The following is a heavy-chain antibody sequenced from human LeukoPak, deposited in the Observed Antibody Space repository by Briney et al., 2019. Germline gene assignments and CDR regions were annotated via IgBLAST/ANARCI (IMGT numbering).Heavy chain of an antibody. Sequence: GGSLRLSCEASGFPFSDYAMTWVRQAPGKGLEWVSSIKGSGGGSSYADSVKGRFTMTRDNSKSTLYLQMDNLRAGDTAVYFCGRDPNGDYVGAFEFWGQGTLVTVSS. CDR1: GFPFSDYA. CDR3: GRDPNGDYVGAFEF. CDR2: IKGSGGGS. J-gene: IGHJ3*01. V-gene: IGHV3-23*01. D-gene: IGHD4-17*01.